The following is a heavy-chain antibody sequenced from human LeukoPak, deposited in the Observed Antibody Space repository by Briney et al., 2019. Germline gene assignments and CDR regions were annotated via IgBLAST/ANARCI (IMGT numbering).Heavy chain of an antibody. CDR3: ARDDTYFYDSSGHGFDF. J-gene: IGHJ4*01. CDR2: IYYSGST. D-gene: IGHD3-22*01. Sequence: SETLSLTCTVSGGSISSYYWSWIRQPPGKGLEWIGYIYYSGSTNYNPSLKSRVTISVDTSKNQFSLRLTSVTAADTALYFCARDDTYFYDSSGHGFDFWGHGTLVTVSS. CDR1: GGSISSYY. V-gene: IGHV4-59*12.